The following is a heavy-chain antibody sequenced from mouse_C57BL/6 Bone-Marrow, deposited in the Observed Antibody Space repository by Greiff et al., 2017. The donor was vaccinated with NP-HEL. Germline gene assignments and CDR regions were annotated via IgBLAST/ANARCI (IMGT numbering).Heavy chain of an antibody. D-gene: IGHD2-3*01. J-gene: IGHJ4*01. CDR1: GYSFTSYY. CDR2: IYPGSGNT. V-gene: IGHV1-66*01. CDR3: ARLLRVDY. Sequence: LVESGPELVKPGASVKISCKASGYSFTSYYIHWVKQRPGQGLEWIGWIYPGSGNTKYNEKFKGKATLTADTSSSTAYMQLSSLTSEDSAVYYCARLLRVDYWGQGTSVTVSS.